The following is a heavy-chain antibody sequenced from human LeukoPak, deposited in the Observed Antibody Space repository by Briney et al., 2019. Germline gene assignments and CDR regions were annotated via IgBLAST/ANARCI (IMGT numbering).Heavy chain of an antibody. CDR2: ISYDGSNK. Sequence: SGGSLRLSCAASGFTFSSYGMHWVRQAPGKGLEWVAVISYDGSNKYYADSVKGRFTISRDNSKNTLYLQMNSLRAEDTAVYYCAKAQITPTVVTHDYWGQGTLVTVSS. CDR1: GFTFSSYG. CDR3: AKAQITPTVVTHDY. D-gene: IGHD4-23*01. J-gene: IGHJ4*02. V-gene: IGHV3-30*18.